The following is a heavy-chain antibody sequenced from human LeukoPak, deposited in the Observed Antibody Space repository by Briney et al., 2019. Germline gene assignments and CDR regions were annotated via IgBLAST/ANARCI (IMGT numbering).Heavy chain of an antibody. V-gene: IGHV4-34*01. D-gene: IGHD6-6*01. CDR3: ARGRDIAAN. J-gene: IGHJ4*02. CDR2: INHSGST. Sequence: PSGTLSLTCAVYGGSFSGYYWSWIRQPPGKGLEWIGEINHSGSTNYNPSLKSRVTISVDTSKNQFSLKLSSVTAADTAVYYCARGRDIAANWGQGTLVTVSS. CDR1: GGSFSGYY.